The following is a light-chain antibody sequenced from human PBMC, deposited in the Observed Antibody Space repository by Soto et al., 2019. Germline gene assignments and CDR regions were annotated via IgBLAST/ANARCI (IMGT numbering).Light chain of an antibody. CDR1: QGFSNY. V-gene: IGKV1-27*01. Sequence: DIQMTQSPSSLSASVGDRVTITCRASQGFSNYLAWYQQKPGKVPKLLIYAASTLQSGVPSRFSGSGSGTDFTLTISSLQPEDVATYYCRKYNSAPWTFGPGTKVEIK. J-gene: IGKJ1*01. CDR2: AAS. CDR3: RKYNSAPWT.